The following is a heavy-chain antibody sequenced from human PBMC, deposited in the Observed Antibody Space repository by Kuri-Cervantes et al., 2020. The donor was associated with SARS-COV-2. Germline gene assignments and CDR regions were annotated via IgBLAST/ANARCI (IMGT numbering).Heavy chain of an antibody. V-gene: IGHV1-18*04. J-gene: IGHJ4*02. CDR3: AKVPGDGYNWNYSPLFDY. CDR1: GYTFTRYG. Sequence: SVQVSCKASGYTFTRYGISWVRQAPGQGLEWMGWISAYNGNTNYAQKFQGRVTMTTDTSTSTAYMELRSLRSDDAAVYYCAKVPGDGYNWNYSPLFDYWGQGTLVTVSS. D-gene: IGHD1-7*01. CDR2: ISAYNGNT.